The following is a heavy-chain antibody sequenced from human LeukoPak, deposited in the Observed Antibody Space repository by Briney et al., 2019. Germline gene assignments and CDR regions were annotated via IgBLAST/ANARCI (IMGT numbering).Heavy chain of an antibody. CDR3: AKDTLEYSNSPDALDI. D-gene: IGHD4-23*01. CDR1: GFTFGHHT. V-gene: IGHV3-48*03. Sequence: PGGSLRLSCTASGFTFGHHTMSWFRQAPGKGLEWVSYISSSGSTIYYADSVKGRFTISRDNAKNSLYMQMESLRDEDTAIYYCAKDTLEYSNSPDALDIWGQGTMVTVSS. CDR2: ISSSGSTI. J-gene: IGHJ3*02.